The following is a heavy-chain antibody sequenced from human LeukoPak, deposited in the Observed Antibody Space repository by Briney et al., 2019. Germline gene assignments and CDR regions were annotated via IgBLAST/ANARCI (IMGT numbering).Heavy chain of an antibody. D-gene: IGHD3-22*01. CDR2: IYSGGST. CDR3: ARGRTEVVITD. J-gene: IGHJ4*02. Sequence: GGSLRLSCAASGVTVSSNYMSWGRQAPGKGLEWVSVIYSGGSTYYADSVKGRFTISRHNSKNTLYLQMNSLRAEDTAVYYCARGRTEVVITDWGQGTLVTVSS. CDR1: GVTVSSNY. V-gene: IGHV3-53*04.